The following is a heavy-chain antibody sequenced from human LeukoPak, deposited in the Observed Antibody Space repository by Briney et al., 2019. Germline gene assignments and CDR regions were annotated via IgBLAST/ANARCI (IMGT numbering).Heavy chain of an antibody. CDR3: ARAQYYYDSSGYSPFDY. J-gene: IGHJ4*02. Sequence: ASEKVSCKASGYTFTSYYMHWVRQAPGQGLEWMGIINPSGGSTSYAQKFQGRVTMTRDMSTSTAYMELSRLRSDDTAVYYCARAQYYYDSSGYSPFDYWGQGTLVTVSS. CDR1: GYTFTSYY. V-gene: IGHV1-46*01. CDR2: INPSGGST. D-gene: IGHD3-22*01.